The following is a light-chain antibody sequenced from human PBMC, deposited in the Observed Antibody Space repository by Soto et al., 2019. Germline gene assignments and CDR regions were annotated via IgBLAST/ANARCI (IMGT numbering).Light chain of an antibody. CDR2: STN. CDR1: SGSVSTSYY. J-gene: IGLJ3*02. Sequence: QAVVTQEPSFSVSPGGTVTLTCGLSSGSVSTSYYPSWYQQTPGQAPRTLIYSTNTRSSGVPDRVSGSILGNKAALTITGAQTDDESDYSCVLYMGSGVWVFGGGTKLTVL. V-gene: IGLV8-61*01. CDR3: VLYMGSGVWV.